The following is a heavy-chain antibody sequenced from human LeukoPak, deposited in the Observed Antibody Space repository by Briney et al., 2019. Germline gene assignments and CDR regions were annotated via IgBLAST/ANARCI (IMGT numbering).Heavy chain of an antibody. J-gene: IGHJ3*02. Sequence: PGGSLRLSCAASGFTFSSYGMHWLRQAPGKGLEWVAFIRYDGSNKYYADSVKGRFTISRDNSKNTLYLQMNSLRAEDTAVYYCAKEYNVLRYFDWLSENDDAFDIWGQGTMVTVSS. CDR2: IRYDGSNK. CDR1: GFTFSSYG. V-gene: IGHV3-30*02. CDR3: AKEYNVLRYFDWLSENDDAFDI. D-gene: IGHD3-9*01.